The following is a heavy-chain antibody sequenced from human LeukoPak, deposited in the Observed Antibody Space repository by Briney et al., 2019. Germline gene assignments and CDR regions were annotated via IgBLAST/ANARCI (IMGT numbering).Heavy chain of an antibody. CDR2: IIPIFGTA. V-gene: IGHV1-69*06. CDR1: GGTFSSYA. CDR3: ARGPHWDPHFDY. Sequence: SVKVSCKASGGTFSSYAISWVRQAPGQGLEWMGGIIPIFGTANYAQRFQGRVTITADKSTSTAYMGLSSLRSEDTAVYYCARGPHWDPHFDYWGQGTLVTVSS. J-gene: IGHJ4*02. D-gene: IGHD7-27*01.